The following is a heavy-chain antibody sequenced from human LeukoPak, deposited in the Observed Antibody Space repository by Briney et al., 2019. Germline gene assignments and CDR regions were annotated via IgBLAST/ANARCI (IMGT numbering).Heavy chain of an antibody. Sequence: GGSLRLSXAASGFTFSSYSMNWVRQAPGKGLEWVSYISGSSSTRYYADSVKGRFTISRDNAKNSLYLQMNSLRAEGTSVYYCARYGDYGAFDIWGQGTMVTVSS. J-gene: IGHJ3*02. V-gene: IGHV3-48*01. CDR2: ISGSSSTR. D-gene: IGHD4-17*01. CDR3: ARYGDYGAFDI. CDR1: GFTFSSYS.